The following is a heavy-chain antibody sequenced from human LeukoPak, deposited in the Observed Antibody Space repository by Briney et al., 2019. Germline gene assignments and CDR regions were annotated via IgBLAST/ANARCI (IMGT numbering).Heavy chain of an antibody. D-gene: IGHD2-8*01. CDR2: ISSSGST. J-gene: IGHJ2*01. CDR1: GGSISSYY. V-gene: IGHV4-59*01. CDR3: ARDRDIYCTDGVCYNWFFDL. Sequence: SETLSLTCSVSGGSISSYYWSWIRQPPGKGLEWIGYISSSGSTNYNPSLKSRVTISVDTSKNQFSLGLSSVTAADTALYYCARDRDIYCTDGVCYNWFFDLWGRGTLVTVSS.